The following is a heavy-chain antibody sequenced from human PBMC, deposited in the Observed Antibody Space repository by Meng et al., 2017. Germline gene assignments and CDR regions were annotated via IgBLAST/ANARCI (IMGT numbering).Heavy chain of an antibody. V-gene: IGHV4-34*01. Sequence: QVQSQQWGAGLLKPSETLSLTCAVYGGSFSGYYGSWSSQPPGKGLEWIGEINHSGSTNYNPSLKSRVTISVDTSKNQFSLKLSSVTAADTAVYYCARGLRITMVRGVKGWFDPWGQGTLVTVSS. D-gene: IGHD3-10*01. J-gene: IGHJ5*02. CDR3: ARGLRITMVRGVKGWFDP. CDR1: GGSFSGYY. CDR2: INHSGST.